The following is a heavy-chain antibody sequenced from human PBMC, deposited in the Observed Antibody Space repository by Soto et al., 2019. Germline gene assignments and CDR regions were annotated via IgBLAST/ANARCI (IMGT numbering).Heavy chain of an antibody. D-gene: IGHD6-6*01. CDR3: ARRGPRPDY. J-gene: IGHJ4*02. V-gene: IGHV4-34*01. CDR2: INHSGST. CDR1: GGSFSCYY. Sequence: PSETLSLTCAVYGGSFSCYYLSWIRQPPGKGLEWIGEINHSGSTNYNPSLKSRVTISVDTSKNQLSLKLSSVTAADTAVYYCARRGPRPDYWGQGTLLTVSS.